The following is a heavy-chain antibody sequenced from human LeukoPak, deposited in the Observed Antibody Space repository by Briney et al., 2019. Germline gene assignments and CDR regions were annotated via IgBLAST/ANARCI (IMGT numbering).Heavy chain of an antibody. CDR1: AFTFSSYA. V-gene: IGHV3-23*01. D-gene: IGHD3-3*01. Sequence: GSLRLSCAASAFTFSSYAMSWVRQAPGKGLEWVSAISGSGGSTYYADSVKGRCTISRDNSKNTLYLEMNSLRAEDTAVYYCAPGRFRYGMDVWGQGTTVTVSS. CDR2: ISGSGGST. J-gene: IGHJ6*02. CDR3: APGRFRYGMDV.